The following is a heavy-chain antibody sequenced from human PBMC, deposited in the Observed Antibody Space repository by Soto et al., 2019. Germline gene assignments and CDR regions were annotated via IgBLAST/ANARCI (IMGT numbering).Heavy chain of an antibody. CDR3: ARHTGITGDYYYYYYMDV. V-gene: IGHV3-53*04. CDR1: GFTVSSNY. J-gene: IGHJ6*03. Sequence: GSLRLSCAASGFTVSSNYMSWVRQAPGKGLEWVSVIYSGGSTYYADSVKGRFTISRHNSKNTLYLQMNSLRAEDTAVYYCARHTGITGDYYYYYYMDVWGKGTTVTVSS. CDR2: IYSGGST. D-gene: IGHD5-18*01.